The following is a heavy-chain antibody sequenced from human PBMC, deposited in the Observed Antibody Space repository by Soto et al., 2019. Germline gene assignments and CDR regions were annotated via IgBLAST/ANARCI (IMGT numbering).Heavy chain of an antibody. V-gene: IGHV1-8*02. CDR1: GYTFTNND. CDR2: MNPGSGDT. CDR3: ARMESFGSLNWFDP. J-gene: IGHJ5*02. Sequence: ASVKVSCKASGYTFTNNDVSCVLQATGQGLEWMGWMNPGSGDTGYAQKFQGRVTMTRDISIATAYMELNSLTSEDTAIYYCARMESFGSLNWFDPWGQGTLVTVS. D-gene: IGHD5-18*01.